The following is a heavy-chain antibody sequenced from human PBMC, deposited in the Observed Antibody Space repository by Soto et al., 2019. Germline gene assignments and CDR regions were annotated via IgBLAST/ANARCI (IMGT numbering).Heavy chain of an antibody. Sequence: QVQLVQSGAEVKKPGSSVKVSCKASGGTFSSYAISWVRQAPGQGLEWMGGIIPIFGTANYAQKFQGRVTITADESTSTAYMELSSLRSEDTAVYYCAREGYCISTSCQKKSAHYYYGMDVWGQGTTVTVSS. V-gene: IGHV1-69*12. CDR3: AREGYCISTSCQKKSAHYYYGMDV. D-gene: IGHD2-2*01. CDR1: GGTFSSYA. J-gene: IGHJ6*02. CDR2: IIPIFGTA.